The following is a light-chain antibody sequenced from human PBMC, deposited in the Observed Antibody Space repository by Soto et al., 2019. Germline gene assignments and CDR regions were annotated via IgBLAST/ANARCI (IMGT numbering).Light chain of an antibody. V-gene: IGLV2-23*01. CDR3: CSYAGGGTYV. J-gene: IGLJ1*01. Sequence: QSALTQPASVSGSPGQWITISGTGPGSEVGNYNLVSWYQQHPGKAPKLMMYEGTERPSGVSNRFSGSKSGNTASLTISGLQAEDEADYYCCSYAGGGTYVFGTGTKVTVL. CDR1: GSEVGNYNL. CDR2: EGT.